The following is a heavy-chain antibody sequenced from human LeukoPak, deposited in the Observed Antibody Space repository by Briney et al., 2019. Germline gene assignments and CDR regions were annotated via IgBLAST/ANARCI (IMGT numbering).Heavy chain of an antibody. J-gene: IGHJ4*02. V-gene: IGHV4-59*02. CDR2: IYYTET. D-gene: IGHD7-27*01. CDR1: GGSVSNYY. Sequence: SETLSLTCTVSGGSVSNYYWSWIRQSPGKGLEWIVYIYYTETSYNPSLNSRVTISAHTFKKKCSLELYSVADADTAVYYCETRKLGNDYWGQGTLVTVSS. CDR3: ETRKLGNDY.